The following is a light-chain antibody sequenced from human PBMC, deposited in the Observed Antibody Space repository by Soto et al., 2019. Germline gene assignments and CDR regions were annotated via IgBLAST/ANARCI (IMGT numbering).Light chain of an antibody. J-gene: IGKJ2*03. CDR2: DAS. V-gene: IGKV3-20*01. CDR3: QLYGSSPPMYS. Sequence: EIVLTQSPGTLSLSPGERATLSCRASQSVSSRYLAWYQQKPGQAPRLLVYDASTRATGIPDRFSGSGSGTDYTLTISRLEPEDFAVYYCQLYGSSPPMYSFGQGTKLEIK. CDR1: QSVSSRY.